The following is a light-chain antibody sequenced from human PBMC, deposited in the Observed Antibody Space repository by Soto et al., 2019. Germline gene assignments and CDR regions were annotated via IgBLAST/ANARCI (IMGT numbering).Light chain of an antibody. CDR1: QSISRN. V-gene: IGKV1-39*01. CDR2: TAS. J-gene: IGKJ4*01. CDR3: QQSHSSPLS. Sequence: IQMTQSPSSLSASVGDRVTITCRASQSISRNLNWYQQKPGKAPELLIYTASNLQSGVPSRFSGSGSGTDFALTIGSLQPEDSAVYYCQQSHSSPLSFGGGTKVEFK.